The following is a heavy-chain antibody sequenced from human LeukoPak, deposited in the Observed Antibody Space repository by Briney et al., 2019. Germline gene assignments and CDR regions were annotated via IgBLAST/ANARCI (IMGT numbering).Heavy chain of an antibody. CDR1: GFTFSSYG. CDR3: ARARNDYDTSSFSALDY. J-gene: IGHJ4*02. V-gene: IGHV3-33*01. D-gene: IGHD3-22*01. Sequence: TGGSLRLSCAASGFTFSSYGMHWVRQAPGKGLEWLAVIWYDGSNIYYADPVKGRFAISGDNSKNTLYLQINSLRAEDTAVYYCARARNDYDTSSFSALDYWGQGTLVTVSS. CDR2: IWYDGSNI.